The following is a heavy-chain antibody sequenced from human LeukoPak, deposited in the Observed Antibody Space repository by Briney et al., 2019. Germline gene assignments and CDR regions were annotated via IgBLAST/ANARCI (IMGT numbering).Heavy chain of an antibody. Sequence: ASVKVSCTASGYTFTGYYMHWVRQAPGQGLEWMGWINPNSGGTNYAQKFQGRVAMTRDTSISTAYMELSSLRSEDTAVYYCAAKRVGYSSSWYEDWGQGTLVTVSS. CDR2: INPNSGGT. J-gene: IGHJ1*01. V-gene: IGHV1-2*02. D-gene: IGHD6-13*01. CDR3: AAKRVGYSSSWYED. CDR1: GYTFTGYY.